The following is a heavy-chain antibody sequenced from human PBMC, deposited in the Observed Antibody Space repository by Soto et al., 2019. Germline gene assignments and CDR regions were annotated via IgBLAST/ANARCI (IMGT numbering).Heavy chain of an antibody. CDR2: INPSGGGT. J-gene: IGHJ6*02. V-gene: IGHV1-46*01. CDR1: GYTLTNYY. D-gene: IGHD4-17*01. Sequence: ASLKVHCKASGYTLTNYYIHWVRQAPGQGLEWMGIINPSGGGTSYAQKFQGRVTMTRDTSTSTVYMDLSSLRSEDTAVYYCARDDYGDHYYGMDVWGQGTKVTVSS. CDR3: ARDDYGDHYYGMDV.